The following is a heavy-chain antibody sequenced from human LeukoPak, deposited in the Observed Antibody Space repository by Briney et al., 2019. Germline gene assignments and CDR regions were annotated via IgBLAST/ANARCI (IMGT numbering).Heavy chain of an antibody. V-gene: IGHV1-69*05. Sequence: SVKVSCKASGGTFSSYAISWVRQAPGQGLEWMGGIIPLFGTAQYAQKLQGRVTITTDASTNTAYMELSSLRPEDTAVYYCARVTYYYDSSGYYYSAFDIWGQGTMVTVSS. CDR2: IIPLFGTA. D-gene: IGHD3-22*01. J-gene: IGHJ3*02. CDR3: ARVTYYYDSSGYYYSAFDI. CDR1: GGTFSSYA.